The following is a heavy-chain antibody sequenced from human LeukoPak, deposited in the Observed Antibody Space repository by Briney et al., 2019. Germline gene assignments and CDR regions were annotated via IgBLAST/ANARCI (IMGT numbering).Heavy chain of an antibody. D-gene: IGHD1-14*01. CDR2: IIPIFATT. Sequence: SVKVSCKASGGTFNSYTINWVRQAPGQGLEWMGGIIPIFATTNCAQKFQGRVTITADESTSTAYMELSSLRSEDTAVYYCARPVGITDAFDIWGQGTMVTVSS. V-gene: IGHV1-69*13. CDR3: ARPVGITDAFDI. CDR1: GGTFNSYT. J-gene: IGHJ3*02.